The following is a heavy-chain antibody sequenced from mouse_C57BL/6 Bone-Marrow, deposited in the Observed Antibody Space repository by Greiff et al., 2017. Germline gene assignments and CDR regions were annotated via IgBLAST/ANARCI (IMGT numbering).Heavy chain of an antibody. V-gene: IGHV1-54*01. CDR3: ARSLSSYSLAY. D-gene: IGHD1-1*01. Sequence: QVQLKQSGAELVRPGTSVKVSCKASGYAFTNYLIEWVKQRPGQGLEWIGVINPGSGGTNYNEKFKGKATLTADKSSSTAYMQLSSLTSEDSAVYFCARSLSSYSLAYWGQGTLVTVSA. CDR1: GYAFTNYL. CDR2: INPGSGGT. J-gene: IGHJ3*01.